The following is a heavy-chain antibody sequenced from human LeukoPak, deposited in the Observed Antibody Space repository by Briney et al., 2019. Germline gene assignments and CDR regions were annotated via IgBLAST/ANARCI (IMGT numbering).Heavy chain of an antibody. Sequence: ASVKVSCKASGGTFSSYAISWVRQAPGQGLEWMGGIIPIFGTANYAQKFQGRVTITADESTSTAYMELSSLRSEDTAVYYCAREILGVVYSSSSGRGGDAFDIWGQGTMVTVSS. D-gene: IGHD6-6*01. CDR1: GGTFSSYA. CDR3: AREILGVVYSSSSGRGGDAFDI. J-gene: IGHJ3*02. V-gene: IGHV1-69*13. CDR2: IIPIFGTA.